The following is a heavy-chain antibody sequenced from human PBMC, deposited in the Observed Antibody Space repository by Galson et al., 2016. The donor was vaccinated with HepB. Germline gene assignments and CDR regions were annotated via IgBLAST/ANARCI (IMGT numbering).Heavy chain of an antibody. V-gene: IGHV3-7*04. CDR2: IKEDGSKK. J-gene: IGHJ4*02. CDR3: ARDLPSRIQRWLQGYFDF. Sequence: SLRLSCAASGFTFDSYWMSWVRQAPGKGLEWVANIKEDGSKKYYVDSVKGRFTISRDNANNSLYLQMNSLRAEDTAVYYCARDLPSRIQRWLQGYFDFWGQGTPVTAAS. D-gene: IGHD5-18*01. CDR1: GFTFDSYW.